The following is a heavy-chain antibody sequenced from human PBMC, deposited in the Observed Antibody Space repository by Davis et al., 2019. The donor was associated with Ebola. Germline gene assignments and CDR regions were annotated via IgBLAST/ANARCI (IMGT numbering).Heavy chain of an antibody. J-gene: IGHJ4*02. CDR2: FYHSGST. CDR3: ARGTFYGSGIDS. CDR1: ACSISSSNW. D-gene: IGHD3-10*01. Sequence: SETLSLTCAVSACSISSSNWWSWVRPPPGTGLAWIGEFYHSGSTNYNPSLMSRVTISVDTSKNQFSLKLSSVTAADTAVYYCARGTFYGSGIDSWGQGTLVSVSS. V-gene: IGHV4-4*02.